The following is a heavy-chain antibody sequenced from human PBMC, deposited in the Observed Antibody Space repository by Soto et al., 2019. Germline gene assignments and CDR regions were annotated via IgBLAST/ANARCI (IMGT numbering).Heavy chain of an antibody. J-gene: IGHJ4*02. D-gene: IGHD3-3*01. Sequence: PGGSLRVSSTAAGCKFISYGGSWVRQAPGKGLEWVSAISGSGGSTYYADSVKGRFTISRDNSKNTLYLQMNSLRAEDTAVYYCAKARAQYYDFWSGYPVDYWGQGTLSPSPQ. V-gene: IGHV3-23*01. CDR1: GCKFISYG. CDR2: ISGSGGST. CDR3: AKARAQYYDFWSGYPVDY.